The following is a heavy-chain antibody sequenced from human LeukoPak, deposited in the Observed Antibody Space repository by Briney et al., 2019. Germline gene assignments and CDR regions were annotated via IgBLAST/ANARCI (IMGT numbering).Heavy chain of an antibody. CDR3: AKERDGHKDGLAH. CDR1: GFNFNAYT. Sequence: GGSLRLSCATSGFNFNAYTMHWVRQAPGKDLEWVSFIRGAATTNYADSVKGRFTVSSDNSKNSLYLQMNSLRPEDSGLYYCAKERDGHKDGLAHWGRGTLVTVSS. J-gene: IGHJ4*02. D-gene: IGHD5-24*01. CDR2: IRGAATT. V-gene: IGHV3-43*01.